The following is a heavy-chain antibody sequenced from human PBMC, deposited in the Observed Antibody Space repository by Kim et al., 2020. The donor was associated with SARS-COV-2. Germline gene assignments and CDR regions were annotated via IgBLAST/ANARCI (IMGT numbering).Heavy chain of an antibody. J-gene: IGHJ4*02. V-gene: IGHV3-43*02. CDR3: AKDRSILWGVATIPYYFDY. Sequence: GGSLRLSCAASGFTFDDYAMHWVRQAPGKGLEWVSLISGDGGSTYYADSVKGRFTISRDNSKNSLYLQMNSLRTEDTALYYCAKDRSILWGVATIPYYFDYWGQGTLVTVSS. D-gene: IGHD5-12*01. CDR2: ISGDGGST. CDR1: GFTFDDYA.